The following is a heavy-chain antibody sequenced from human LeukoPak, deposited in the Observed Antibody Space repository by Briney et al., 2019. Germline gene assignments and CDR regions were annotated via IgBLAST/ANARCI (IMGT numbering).Heavy chain of an antibody. CDR2: INHSGST. J-gene: IGHJ4*02. D-gene: IGHD1-14*01. CDR3: ARGRVAYPGSSLPRDYFDY. V-gene: IGHV4-34*01. Sequence: KASETLSLTCAVYGGSFSGYYWSWIRQPPGKGLEWIGEINHSGSTNYNPSLKSRVTISVDTSKNQFSLKLSSVTAADTAVYYCARGRVAYPGSSLPRDYFDYWGRGTLVTVSS. CDR1: GGSFSGYY.